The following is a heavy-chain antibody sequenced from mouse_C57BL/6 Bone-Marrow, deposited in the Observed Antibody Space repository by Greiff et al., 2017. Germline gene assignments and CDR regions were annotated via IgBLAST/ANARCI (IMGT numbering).Heavy chain of an antibody. J-gene: IGHJ3*01. CDR1: GFNIKDYY. D-gene: IGHD2-2*01. Sequence: EVQLQQSGAELVRPGASVKLSCTASGFNIKDYYMHWVKQRPEQGREWIGRIDPEDGDPEYAPKFQGKATMTADTSSNTAYLQLSSLTSEDTAVYYCTTRGGLRRWDWGQGTLVTVSA. V-gene: IGHV14-1*01. CDR2: IDPEDGDP. CDR3: TTRGGLRRWD.